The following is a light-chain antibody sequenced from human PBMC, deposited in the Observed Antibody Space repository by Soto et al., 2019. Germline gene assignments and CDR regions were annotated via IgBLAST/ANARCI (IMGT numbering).Light chain of an antibody. CDR1: QSISSW. J-gene: IGKJ1*01. CDR2: KAS. CDR3: QQYQTYPWT. V-gene: IGKV1-5*03. Sequence: DIQMTQSPSTLSASVGDRVIITCRASQSISSWLAWYQQKPGKAPKLLIHKASTFESGVPARFSGSESVTEFTLTISTLQPDDFATYHCQQYQTYPWTFGQGTKVEI.